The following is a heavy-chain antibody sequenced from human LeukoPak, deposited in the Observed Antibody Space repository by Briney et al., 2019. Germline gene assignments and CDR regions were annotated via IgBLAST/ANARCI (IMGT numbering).Heavy chain of an antibody. CDR1: GFTFSSYD. Sequence: PGESLRLSCAASGFTFSSYDMHWVRQATGKGLEWVSAIGTAGDTYYPGSVKGRFTICRENAKNSLYLQMNSLRAGDTAVYYCASGYCSSTSCWNLEYWGQGTLVTVSS. J-gene: IGHJ4*02. V-gene: IGHV3-13*04. CDR3: ASGYCSSTSCWNLEY. D-gene: IGHD2-2*01. CDR2: IGTAGDT.